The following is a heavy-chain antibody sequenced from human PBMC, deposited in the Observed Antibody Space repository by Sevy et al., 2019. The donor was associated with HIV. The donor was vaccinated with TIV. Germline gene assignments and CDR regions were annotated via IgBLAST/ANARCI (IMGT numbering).Heavy chain of an antibody. V-gene: IGHV4-39*01. Sequence: SETLSLTCTVSGGSISSSSYYWGWIRQPPGKGLEWIGSIYYSVSTYYNPSLKSRVTISVDTSKNQFSLKLSSVTAADTAVYYCARYYDFWSGPFDPWGQGTLVTVSS. CDR3: ARYYDFWSGPFDP. J-gene: IGHJ5*02. CDR2: IYYSVST. D-gene: IGHD3-3*01. CDR1: GGSISSSSYY.